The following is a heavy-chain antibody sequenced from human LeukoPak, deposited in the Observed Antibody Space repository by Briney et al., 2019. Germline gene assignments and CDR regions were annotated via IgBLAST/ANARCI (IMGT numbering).Heavy chain of an antibody. Sequence: ASVKVSCKASGYTFTSYYMHWVRQAPGQGLEWMGIINPSGGSTSYAQKFQGRVTMTRDMSTSTVYMELGSLRSEDTAVYYCARDMGPMFSSGWYCFGFWGQGTLVTVSS. V-gene: IGHV1-46*01. CDR3: ARDMGPMFSSGWYCFGF. CDR1: GYTFTSYY. CDR2: INPSGGST. J-gene: IGHJ4*02. D-gene: IGHD6-19*01.